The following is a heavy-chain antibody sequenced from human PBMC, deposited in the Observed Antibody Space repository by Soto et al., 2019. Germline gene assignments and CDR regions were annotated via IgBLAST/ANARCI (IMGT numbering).Heavy chain of an antibody. Sequence: EVQLVESGGGLVQPGGSLRLSCAASGFTFSIYWMHWVRQVPGKGLVWVSRINADGNYTSNADFVKCRFTVSRDNAKNTLYLQLDSLRAEDTAVYFCARGGAYGDYRSAYWGQGTLVTFS. CDR2: INADGNYT. D-gene: IGHD4-17*01. J-gene: IGHJ4*02. CDR3: ARGGAYGDYRSAY. CDR1: GFTFSIYW. V-gene: IGHV3-74*01.